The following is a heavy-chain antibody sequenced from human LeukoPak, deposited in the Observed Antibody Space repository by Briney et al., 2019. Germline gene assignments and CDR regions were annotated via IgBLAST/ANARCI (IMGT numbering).Heavy chain of an antibody. CDR3: ARGSYDSSGYYYY. V-gene: IGHV3-21*01. CDR1: GVTFSSYS. J-gene: IGHJ4*02. CDR2: ISSSSSYI. D-gene: IGHD3-22*01. Sequence: PGGSLRLSCASSGVTFSSYSMNWVRQAPGKGLEWVSSISSSSSYIYYADSVKGRFTISRDNAKNSLYLKMNSLRAEDKAVYYCARGSYDSSGYYYYWGQGTLVTVSS.